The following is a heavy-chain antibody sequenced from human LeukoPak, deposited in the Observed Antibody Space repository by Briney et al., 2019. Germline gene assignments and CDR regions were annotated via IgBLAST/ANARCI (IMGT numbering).Heavy chain of an antibody. CDR3: AKRGVVIRVILVGFHKEAYYFDS. D-gene: IGHD3-22*01. CDR1: GFTFSDYY. J-gene: IGHJ4*02. Sequence: GGSLRLSCAASGFTFSDYYMSWIRQAPGKGLEWVSYISSSGSTIYYADSVKGRFTISRDNAKNTLYLQMNSLRAEDTAVYFCAKRGVVIRVILVGFHKEAYYFDSWGQGALVSVSS. V-gene: IGHV3-11*01. CDR2: ISSSGSTI.